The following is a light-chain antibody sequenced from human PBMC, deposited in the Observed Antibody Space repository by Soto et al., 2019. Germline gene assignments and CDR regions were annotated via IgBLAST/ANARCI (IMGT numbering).Light chain of an antibody. J-gene: IGLJ2*01. CDR1: SSDVGAYNY. V-gene: IGLV2-14*01. CDR3: SSFTTSNTVV. CDR2: EVS. Sequence: QSVLTQPASVSGSPGQSITISCTGTSSDVGAYNYVSWYQQHPGKAPKLMIYEVSNRLSGVSNRFSGSKSGNTASLTISGLQAEDEAAYYCSSFTTSNTVVFGGGTKLTVL.